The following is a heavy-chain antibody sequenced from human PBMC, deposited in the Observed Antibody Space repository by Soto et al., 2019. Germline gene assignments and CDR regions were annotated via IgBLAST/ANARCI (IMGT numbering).Heavy chain of an antibody. Sequence: GESLKISCAASGFTFSSYAMSWVRQAPGKGLEWVSAISGSGGSTYYADSVKGRFTISRDNSKNTLYLQMNSLRAEDTAVYYCAKGTGDLTRSYYFDYWGQGTLVTVSS. J-gene: IGHJ4*02. CDR3: AKGTGDLTRSYYFDY. CDR2: ISGSGGST. D-gene: IGHD7-27*01. V-gene: IGHV3-23*01. CDR1: GFTFSSYA.